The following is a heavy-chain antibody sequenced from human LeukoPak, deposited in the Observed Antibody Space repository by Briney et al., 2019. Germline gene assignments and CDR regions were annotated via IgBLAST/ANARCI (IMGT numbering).Heavy chain of an antibody. V-gene: IGHV3-48*01. CDR3: ARDQYYYDSSGYYREYFQH. CDR1: GFIFGNYS. D-gene: IGHD3-22*01. J-gene: IGHJ1*01. CDR2: ISSSSSTI. Sequence: GGSLRLSCAASGFIFGNYSMNWVRQAPGKGLEWVSYISSSSSTIYYADSVKGRFTISRDNAKNSLYLQMNSLRAEDTALYYCARDQYYYDSSGYYREYFQHWGQGTLVTVSS.